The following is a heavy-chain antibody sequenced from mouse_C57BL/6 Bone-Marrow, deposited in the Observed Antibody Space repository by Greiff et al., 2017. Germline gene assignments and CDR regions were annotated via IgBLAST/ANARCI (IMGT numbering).Heavy chain of an antibody. J-gene: IGHJ2*01. CDR2: IDPSDSYT. Sequence: QVQLKQPGAELVKPGASVKLSCKASGYTFTSYWMQWVKQRPGQGLEWIGEIDPSDSYTNYNQKFKGKATLTVDTSSSTAYMQLSSLTSEDSAVYYCASEYYFDYWGQGTTLTVSS. CDR3: ASEYYFDY. V-gene: IGHV1-50*01. CDR1: GYTFTSYW.